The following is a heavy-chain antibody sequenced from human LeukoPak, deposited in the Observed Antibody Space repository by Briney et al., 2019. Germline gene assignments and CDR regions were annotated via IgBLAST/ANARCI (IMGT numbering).Heavy chain of an antibody. V-gene: IGHV3-23*01. CDR1: GFAFSSYA. Sequence: GGSLRLSCAASGFAFSSYAMSWVRQAPGKGLEWVSAISGSGGSTYYADSVKGRSTISRDNSKNTLYLQMNSLRAEDAAVYYCAKYLVIVGATNGYYFDYWGQGTLVTVSS. CDR2: ISGSGGST. J-gene: IGHJ4*02. CDR3: AKYLVIVGATNGYYFDY. D-gene: IGHD1-26*01.